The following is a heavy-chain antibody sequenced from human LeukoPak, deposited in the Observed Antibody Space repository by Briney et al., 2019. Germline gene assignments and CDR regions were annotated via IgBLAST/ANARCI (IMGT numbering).Heavy chain of an antibody. CDR1: GGSISSGDYY. V-gene: IGHV4-30-4*08. D-gene: IGHD6-13*01. CDR3: ARDIGIAAAGTGY. CDR2: IYYSGST. Sequence: PSETLSLTCTVSGGSISSGDYYWSWIRQPPGKGLEWIGYIYYSGSTYYNPSLKSRVTISVDTSKNQFSLKLSSVTAADTAVYYCARDIGIAAAGTGYWGQGTLVTVSS. J-gene: IGHJ4*02.